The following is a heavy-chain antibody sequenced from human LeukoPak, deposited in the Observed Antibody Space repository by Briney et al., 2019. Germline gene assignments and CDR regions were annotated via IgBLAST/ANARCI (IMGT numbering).Heavy chain of an antibody. J-gene: IGHJ4*02. D-gene: IGHD5-24*01. Sequence: GGSLRLSCAASGLMFSGSTIHWVRQASGKGLEWVGRIRSRTDNYATVYAASVKGRFTISRDDSKNTAYLQMNSLKTEDTAMYYCTQRDYWGQGTLVTVSS. CDR2: IRSRTDNYAT. CDR3: TQRDY. V-gene: IGHV3-73*01. CDR1: GLMFSGST.